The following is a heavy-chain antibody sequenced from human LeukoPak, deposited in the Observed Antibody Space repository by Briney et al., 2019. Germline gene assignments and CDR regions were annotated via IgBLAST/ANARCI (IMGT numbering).Heavy chain of an antibody. Sequence: TGGSLRLSCVASEFTFTSYGMHWVRQAPGKGLEWVAFLRYDGSNRSYADSVEGRFTISRDNSKNTLYLQMNSLRAEDTAVYYCAKDVDLFGKLYFDSWGQGTLVTVSS. V-gene: IGHV3-30*02. CDR1: EFTFTSYG. J-gene: IGHJ4*02. CDR3: AKDVDLFGKLYFDS. D-gene: IGHD3-10*02. CDR2: LRYDGSNR.